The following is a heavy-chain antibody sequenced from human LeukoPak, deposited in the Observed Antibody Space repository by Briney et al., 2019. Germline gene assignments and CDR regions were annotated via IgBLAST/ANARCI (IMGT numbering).Heavy chain of an antibody. CDR2: INHSGST. D-gene: IGHD1-26*01. CDR3: ARDPAGGELDY. J-gene: IGHJ4*02. Sequence: PSETLSLTCAVYGGSFSGYYWSWIRQPPGKGLEWIGEINHSGSTNYNPSLKSRLTISVDTSKNQFSLKLSSVTAADTAVYYCARDPAGGELDYWGQGTLVTVSS. V-gene: IGHV4-34*01. CDR1: GGSFSGYY.